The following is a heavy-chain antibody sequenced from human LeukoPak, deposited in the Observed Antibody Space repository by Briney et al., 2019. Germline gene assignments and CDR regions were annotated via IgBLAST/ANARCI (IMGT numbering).Heavy chain of an antibody. CDR3: ARGGPSYYDFWSGYYGGY. D-gene: IGHD3-3*01. CDR1: GGTFSSYA. CDR2: IIPIFGTA. J-gene: IGHJ4*02. Sequence: SVKVSCKASGGTFSSYAISWVRQAPGQGLEWMGGIIPIFGTANYAQKFQGRVTITADESTSTAYMELSSLRSEDTAVYYCARGGPSYYDFWSGYYGGYWGQGTPVTVSS. V-gene: IGHV1-69*01.